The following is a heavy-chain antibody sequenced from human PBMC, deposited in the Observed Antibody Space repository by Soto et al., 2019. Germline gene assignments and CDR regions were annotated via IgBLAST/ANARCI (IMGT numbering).Heavy chain of an antibody. J-gene: IGHJ6*02. V-gene: IGHV1-2*04. Sequence: ASVKVSCKASGYTFTGYYMHWVRQAPGQGLEWMGWINPNSGGTNYAQKFQGWVTMTRDTSISTAYMELSRLRSDDTAVYYCASGLTYDSGIPMDVWGQGTTVTVSS. D-gene: IGHD3-10*01. CDR1: GYTFTGYY. CDR2: INPNSGGT. CDR3: ASGLTYDSGIPMDV.